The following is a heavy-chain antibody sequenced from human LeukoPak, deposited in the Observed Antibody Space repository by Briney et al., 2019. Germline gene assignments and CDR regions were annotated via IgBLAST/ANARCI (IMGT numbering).Heavy chain of an antibody. CDR3: ATVDSSGWASFWY. CDR2: FDPEDGET. D-gene: IGHD6-19*01. CDR1: GYTLTELS. Sequence: ASVKVSCTVSGYTLTELSMHWVRQAPGKGLEWMGGFDPEDGETIYAQKFQGRVTMTEDTSTDTAYMELSSLRSEDTAVYYCATVDSSGWASFWYWGQGTLVTVSS. V-gene: IGHV1-24*01. J-gene: IGHJ4*02.